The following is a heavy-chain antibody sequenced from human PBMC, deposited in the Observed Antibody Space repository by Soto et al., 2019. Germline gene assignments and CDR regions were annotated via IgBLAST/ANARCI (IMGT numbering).Heavy chain of an antibody. CDR2: IIPSGGDT. Sequence: GASVKVSCKASGYTFSSYYMHWVRQAPGQGLEWMGIIIPSGGDTGYAQKFQGRVTMTRDTSTSTVYMELSSLRFEDTAVYYCARGFYYGSGSYGPFDYWGQGTLVTVSS. CDR1: GYTFSSYY. V-gene: IGHV1-46*03. CDR3: ARGFYYGSGSYGPFDY. J-gene: IGHJ4*02. D-gene: IGHD3-10*01.